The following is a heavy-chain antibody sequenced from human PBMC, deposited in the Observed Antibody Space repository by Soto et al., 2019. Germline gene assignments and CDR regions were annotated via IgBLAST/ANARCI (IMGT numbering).Heavy chain of an antibody. J-gene: IGHJ4*02. V-gene: IGHV1-18*01. D-gene: IGHD4-17*01. Sequence: GPEVKKPGASVRLSCKASPYTMSSYIVNWVRQAPGHGLEWLGWISLDNGKTNYAQNFQGRVTMTTVTSTRTAYIEMRSLRSNDTAVYYCARSHGDYFDYWGQGTLITVSS. CDR3: ARSHGDYFDY. CDR2: ISLDNGKT. CDR1: PYTMSSYI.